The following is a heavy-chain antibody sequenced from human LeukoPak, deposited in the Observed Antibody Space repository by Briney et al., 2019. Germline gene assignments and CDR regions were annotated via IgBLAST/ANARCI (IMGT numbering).Heavy chain of an antibody. CDR2: ISDSGGST. D-gene: IGHD2-2*02. CDR3: GKGGLYCGSTTCYSFDY. Sequence: GGSLRLSCAASGFTFSIYAMSWVRQAPGKGLKWVSGISDSGGSTYYADSVRGRFTISRDNSKNTLYLQVNSLSAEDTAVYYCGKGGLYCGSTTCYSFDYWGQGTLVTVSS. V-gene: IGHV3-23*01. J-gene: IGHJ4*02. CDR1: GFTFSIYA.